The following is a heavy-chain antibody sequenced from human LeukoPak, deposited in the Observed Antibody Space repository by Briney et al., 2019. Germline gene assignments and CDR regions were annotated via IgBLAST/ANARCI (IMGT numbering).Heavy chain of an antibody. CDR2: MNPNSGNT. J-gene: IGHJ6*03. CDR3: ARDLGYCSSSSCPPFYYIDV. D-gene: IGHD2-2*01. Sequence: ASVKVSCKASGYTSTSYDINWVRQATGQGLEWLGWMNPNSGNTGYAQKFQGRVTMTRNTSISTAYMELSSLRSEDTAVYYCARDLGYCSSSSCPPFYYIDVWGKGTTVTVSS. V-gene: IGHV1-8*01. CDR1: GYTSTSYD.